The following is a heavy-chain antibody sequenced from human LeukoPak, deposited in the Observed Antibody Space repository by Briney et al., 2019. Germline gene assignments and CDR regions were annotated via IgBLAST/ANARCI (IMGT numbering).Heavy chain of an antibody. CDR2: INPNSGGT. CDR3: AREPRIAVAGTIYYYYMDV. V-gene: IGHV1-2*06. D-gene: IGHD6-19*01. Sequence: GASVKVSCKASGYTFTGYYMHWVRQAPGQGLEWMGRINPNSGGTNYAHKFQGRVTMTRDTSISTAYMELSRLRSDDTAVYYCAREPRIAVAGTIYYYYMDVWGKGTTVTVSS. CDR1: GYTFTGYY. J-gene: IGHJ6*03.